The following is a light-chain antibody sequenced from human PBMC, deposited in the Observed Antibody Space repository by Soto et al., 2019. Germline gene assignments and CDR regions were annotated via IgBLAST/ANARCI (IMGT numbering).Light chain of an antibody. J-gene: IGKJ1*01. CDR2: WAS. V-gene: IGKV4-1*01. CDR1: QSVLYSSNNKNY. CDR3: QQYYNTPWT. Sequence: DIVMTQSPDSLAVSLGERDTINCKSSQSVLYSSNNKNYLAWYQQKPGQPPKLLLYWASTRESGVPDRFSGSGSGTDFTLTISSLQAEDVAVYYCQQYYNTPWTFGQGTKVEFK.